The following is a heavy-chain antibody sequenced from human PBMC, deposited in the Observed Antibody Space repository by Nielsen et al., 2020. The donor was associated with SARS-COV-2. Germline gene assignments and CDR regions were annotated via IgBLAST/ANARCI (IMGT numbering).Heavy chain of an antibody. Sequence: SETLSLTCAVSGGSISSNNWWSWVRQPTGKGLEWIGEIYHRGSTNYSPSLKTRVTISVDKSKNQFSLELRSVTAADTAVYYCARDCSCGLGSSPSYYFDYWGQGTLVTVSS. D-gene: IGHD7-27*01. CDR1: GGSISSNNW. CDR2: IYHRGST. V-gene: IGHV4-4*02. J-gene: IGHJ4*02. CDR3: ARDCSCGLGSSPSYYFDY.